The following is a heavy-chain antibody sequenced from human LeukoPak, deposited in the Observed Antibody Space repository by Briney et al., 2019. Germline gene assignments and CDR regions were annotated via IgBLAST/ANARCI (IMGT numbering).Heavy chain of an antibody. Sequence: ASAKVSCKASGYTFTSYYMHWVRQAPGRGLEWMGIINPSGGSTSYAQKFQGRVTMTRDTSTSTVYMELSSLRSEDTAVYYCASASPVQADFDYWGQGTLVTVSS. CDR2: INPSGGST. J-gene: IGHJ4*02. D-gene: IGHD2-2*01. V-gene: IGHV1-46*01. CDR3: ASASPVQADFDY. CDR1: GYTFTSYY.